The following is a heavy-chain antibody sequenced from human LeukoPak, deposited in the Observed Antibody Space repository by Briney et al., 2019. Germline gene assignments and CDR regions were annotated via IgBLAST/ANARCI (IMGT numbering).Heavy chain of an antibody. J-gene: IGHJ4*02. CDR2: INHSGST. CDR3: LRVYQLAPPGY. CDR1: GGSFSGYY. D-gene: IGHD6-6*01. Sequence: SETLSLTCAVYGGSFSGYYWSWIRQPPGKGLEWIGEINHSGSTNYNPSLKSRVTISVDTSKNQFSLKLSSVTAADTAVYYLLRVYQLAPPGYWGQGTLVTVSS. V-gene: IGHV4-34*01.